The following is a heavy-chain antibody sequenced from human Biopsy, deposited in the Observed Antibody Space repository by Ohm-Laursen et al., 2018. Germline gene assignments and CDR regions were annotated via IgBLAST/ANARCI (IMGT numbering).Heavy chain of an antibody. J-gene: IGHJ6*01. D-gene: IGHD3-22*01. Sequence: SVKVSCKASGGTFNNYGITWVRQAPGQGLEWVGRIISMVGTPKYAQKFQGRATITVDKSTSTAYLDLSSLKSEDTAVYYCARDKTVLNYYVASDVWGQGTTVTVSS. CDR1: GGTFNNYG. CDR3: ARDKTVLNYYVASDV. V-gene: IGHV1-69*04. CDR2: IISMVGTP.